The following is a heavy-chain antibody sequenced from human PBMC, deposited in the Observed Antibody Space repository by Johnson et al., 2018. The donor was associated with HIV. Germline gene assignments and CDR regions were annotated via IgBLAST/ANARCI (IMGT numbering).Heavy chain of an antibody. V-gene: IGHV3-30*02. CDR2: IRYDGSNK. CDR1: GFTFSTYA. D-gene: IGHD6-13*01. CDR3: ARGRIATGGMRGGAFDV. Sequence: QVQLVESGGGLIQPGGSLRLSCAASGFTFSTYAMHWVRQAPGKGLEWVAFIRYDGSNKYYADSVKGRFTISRDNSTLYLQMNSLRVEDTAVYYCARGRIATGGMRGGAFDVWGQGTMVTVSP. J-gene: IGHJ3*01.